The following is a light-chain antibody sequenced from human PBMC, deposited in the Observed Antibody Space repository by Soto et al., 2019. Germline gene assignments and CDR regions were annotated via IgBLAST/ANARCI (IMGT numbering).Light chain of an antibody. V-gene: IGKV1-39*01. CDR2: GAS. CDR1: QGISTF. Sequence: DTQMTQSPSSLFASVGDRVTITCRASQGISTFLHWYQQRPGKAPSLIIYGASNLQSGVPSRFSGRGSGTEFSLTISTLQPEDVATYYCQHTRTTPRTFGQGTKVEIK. CDR3: QHTRTTPRT. J-gene: IGKJ1*01.